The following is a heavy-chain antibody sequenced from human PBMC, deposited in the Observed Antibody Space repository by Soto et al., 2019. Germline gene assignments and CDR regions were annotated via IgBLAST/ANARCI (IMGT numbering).Heavy chain of an antibody. Sequence: VLLVESGGGLVQPGGSLRLSCAVSGFNFGNYAMHWVRQAPGKGLEWVAAVNWNSDKVAYAGSVLGRFTISRDNAKNSLFLQMNSLRDEDTAMYYCARDTDDSSGWLNWFDPWGQGTLVTVSS. J-gene: IGHJ5*02. CDR3: ARDTDDSSGWLNWFDP. CDR1: GFNFGNYA. V-gene: IGHV3-9*01. D-gene: IGHD6-19*01. CDR2: VNWNSDKV.